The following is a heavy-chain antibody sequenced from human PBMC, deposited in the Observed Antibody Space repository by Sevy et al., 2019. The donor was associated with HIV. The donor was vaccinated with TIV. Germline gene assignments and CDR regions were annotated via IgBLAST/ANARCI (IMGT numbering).Heavy chain of an antibody. J-gene: IGHJ4*02. CDR2: IRSNTDGGTT. Sequence: GGSLRLSCAASGLTFTDAWMAWVRQAPGKGLEWVGRIRSNTDGGTTEYAAPLKGRFTISRDDSKNTLYPQMNILKSAYTAVYYCTTDREYSDFKGGFDYWGRGALVTVSS. V-gene: IGHV3-15*01. CDR1: GLTFTDAW. D-gene: IGHD4-17*01. CDR3: TTDREYSDFKGGFDY.